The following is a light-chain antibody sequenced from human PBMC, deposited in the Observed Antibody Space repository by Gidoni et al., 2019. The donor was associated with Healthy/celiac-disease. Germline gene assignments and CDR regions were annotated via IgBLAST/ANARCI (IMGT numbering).Light chain of an antibody. Sequence: DIQRTQSPSTLSASVGDRVTITCRASQSISSWLAWYQQKPGKSPKLLIYKASSLESGVPSRFSGSGSGTEFTLTISSLQPDDFATYYCQQYNSYLFTFGPGTKVDIK. CDR2: KAS. J-gene: IGKJ3*01. CDR3: QQYNSYLFT. CDR1: QSISSW. V-gene: IGKV1-5*03.